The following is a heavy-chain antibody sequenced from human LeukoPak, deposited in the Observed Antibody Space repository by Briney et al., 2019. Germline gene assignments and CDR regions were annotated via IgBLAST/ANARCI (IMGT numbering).Heavy chain of an antibody. J-gene: IGHJ5*02. CDR2: TYYSGST. V-gene: IGHV4-59*08. D-gene: IGHD3-3*01. CDR3: ARHVDYDFWSGYRGVNWFDP. Sequence: SETLSLTCTVSGGSISSYYWSWIRKPPGKGLEWIGYTYYSGSTNYNPSLKSRVTISVDTSKNQFSLKLSSVTAADTAVYYCARHVDYDFWSGYRGVNWFDPWGQGTLVTVSS. CDR1: GGSISSYY.